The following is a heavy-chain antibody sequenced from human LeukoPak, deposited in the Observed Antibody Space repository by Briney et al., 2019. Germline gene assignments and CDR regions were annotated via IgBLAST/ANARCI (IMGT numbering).Heavy chain of an antibody. V-gene: IGHV3-23*01. CDR2: ISGSGGTT. D-gene: IGHD3-22*01. CDR3: AKGFTLIVVVIQTGFVY. CDR1: GFTFSSYA. Sequence: GGSLRLSCAASGFTFSSYAMSWVRQAPGKGLEWVSSISGSGGTTYYADSVKGRFTISRDNSKNTLYLQMNSLRDEDTAVYYCAKGFTLIVVVIQTGFVYWGQGTLDSVSS. J-gene: IGHJ4*02.